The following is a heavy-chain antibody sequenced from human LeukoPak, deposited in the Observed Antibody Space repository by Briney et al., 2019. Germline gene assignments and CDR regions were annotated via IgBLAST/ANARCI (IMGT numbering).Heavy chain of an antibody. V-gene: IGHV4-59*01. CDR3: ARVRRGYSSGCYFDY. J-gene: IGHJ4*02. CDR1: GGSISRYY. Sequence: SETLSLTCTVTGGSISRYYWSWIRQPPGKGLEWIGYIHYSGSTNYNPSLKSRVTISVDTSKNQFSLKLSSVTAADTAVYYCARVRRGYSSGCYFDYWGQGTLVTVSS. CDR2: IHYSGST. D-gene: IGHD6-19*01.